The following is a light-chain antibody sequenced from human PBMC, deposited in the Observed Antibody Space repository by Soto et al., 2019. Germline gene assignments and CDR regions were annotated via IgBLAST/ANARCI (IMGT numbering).Light chain of an antibody. Sequence: QSALTQPASVSGSPGQSITISCTGTSSDVGGYNYVSWHQQHPGKAPKLMIYDVSNRPSGVSNRFSGSKSGNTASLSISGLQAEDEADYYCSSYTSSSTRVFGTGTQLTV. CDR1: SSDVGGYNY. CDR3: SSYTSSSTRV. J-gene: IGLJ1*01. V-gene: IGLV2-14*01. CDR2: DVS.